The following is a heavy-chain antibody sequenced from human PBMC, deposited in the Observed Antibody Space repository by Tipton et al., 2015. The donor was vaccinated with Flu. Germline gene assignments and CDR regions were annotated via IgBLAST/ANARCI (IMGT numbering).Heavy chain of an antibody. V-gene: IGHV5-51*01. CDR3: VRHPRQIARSAAAGTKAFDI. CDR1: GYSFTSYW. D-gene: IGHD6-13*01. Sequence: VQLVQSGAEVKKPGESLKISCKGSGYSFTSYWIGWVRQMPGKGLEWMGIIYPGDSDTRYSPSFQGQVTISADKSISTAYLQWSSLKASDTAMYYYVRHPRQIARSAAAGTKAFDIWGQGTMVTVSS. CDR2: IYPGDSDT. J-gene: IGHJ3*02.